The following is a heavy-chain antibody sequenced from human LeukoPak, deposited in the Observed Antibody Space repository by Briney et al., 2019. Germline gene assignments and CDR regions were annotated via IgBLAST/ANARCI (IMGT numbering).Heavy chain of an antibody. V-gene: IGHV3-9*01. CDR2: ISWNSGSI. CDR3: AKAAGAGSYYRGYYYYGMDV. D-gene: IGHD1-26*01. J-gene: IGHJ6*02. CDR1: GFTFDDYA. Sequence: GGSLRLSCAASGFTFDDYAMHWVRQAPGKGLEWVSGISWNSGSIGYADSVKGRFTISRDNAKNSLYLQMNSLRAEDTALYYCAKAAGAGSYYRGYYYYGMDVWGQGTMVTVSS.